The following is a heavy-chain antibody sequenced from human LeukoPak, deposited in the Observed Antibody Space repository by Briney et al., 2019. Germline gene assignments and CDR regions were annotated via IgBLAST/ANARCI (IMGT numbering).Heavy chain of an antibody. CDR1: GFTVSSNY. V-gene: IGHV3-74*01. Sequence: GGSLRLSCAASGFTVSSNYMSWGRQAPGKGLFWVSRIISDASSTLYADSVKGRFTISRDNAKNTLYLQMNSLTVEDTGVYYCARGPLGTGEIDYWGQGTLVTVSS. CDR2: IISDASST. J-gene: IGHJ4*02. CDR3: ARGPLGTGEIDY. D-gene: IGHD7-27*01.